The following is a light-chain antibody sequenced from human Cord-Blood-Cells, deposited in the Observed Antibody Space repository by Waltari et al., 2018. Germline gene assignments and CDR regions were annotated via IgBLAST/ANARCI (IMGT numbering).Light chain of an antibody. J-gene: IGLJ1*01. V-gene: IGLV4-69*01. CDR3: QTWGTGIHV. Sequence: QLVLTQSPSASASPGASVKLPCTLNRVLSTYALAWLQQQPEKGPRYLMKLNSDGSHSKGDGIPDRFSGSSSGAERYLTISSLQSEDEADYYCQTWGTGIHVFGTGTKVTVL. CDR1: RVLSTYA. CDR2: LNSDGSH.